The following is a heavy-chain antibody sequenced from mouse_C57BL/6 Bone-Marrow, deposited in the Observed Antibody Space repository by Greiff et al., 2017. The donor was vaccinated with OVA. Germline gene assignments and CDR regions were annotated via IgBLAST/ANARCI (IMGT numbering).Heavy chain of an antibody. D-gene: IGHD2-3*01. V-gene: IGHV1-69*01. CDR2: IDPSDSYT. CDR3: ARRTYDGNYEDFDV. Sequence: QVQLQQPGAELVMPGASVKLSCKASGYTFTSYWMHWVKQRPGQGLEWIGEIDPSDSYTNYNQKFKGKSTLTVDTSSSTAYMQLSSLTSEDSAVYYCARRTYDGNYEDFDVWGTGTTVTVSS. J-gene: IGHJ1*03. CDR1: GYTFTSYW.